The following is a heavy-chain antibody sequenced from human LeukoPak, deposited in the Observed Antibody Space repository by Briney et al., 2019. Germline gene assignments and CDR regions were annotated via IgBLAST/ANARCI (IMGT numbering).Heavy chain of an antibody. J-gene: IGHJ4*02. CDR1: GFTFSGSA. CDR2: IRSTANGYAT. V-gene: IGHV3-73*01. D-gene: IGHD7-27*01. Sequence: GGSLRLSCAASGFTFSGSALHWVRQASGKGLEWVGRIRSTANGYATAYAASVKGRFTISRDDSKNTAYLQMDSLKTEDTAVYYCARDLNWETYWGQGTLVSVSS. CDR3: ARDLNWETY.